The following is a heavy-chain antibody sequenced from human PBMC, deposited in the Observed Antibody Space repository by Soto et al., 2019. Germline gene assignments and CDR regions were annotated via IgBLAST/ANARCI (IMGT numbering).Heavy chain of an antibody. CDR2: ISGSGGST. V-gene: IGHV3-23*01. D-gene: IGHD2-15*01. J-gene: IGHJ4*02. Sequence: EVQLLESGGGLVQPGGSLRLSCAASGFTFSSYAMSWVRQAPGKGLEWVSAISGSGGSTYYADSVKGRFTISRDKSKNTLYLQMNSLRAEDTAVYYCAKDRVVVVAATLEYYFDYWGQGTLVTVSS. CDR1: GFTFSSYA. CDR3: AKDRVVVVAATLEYYFDY.